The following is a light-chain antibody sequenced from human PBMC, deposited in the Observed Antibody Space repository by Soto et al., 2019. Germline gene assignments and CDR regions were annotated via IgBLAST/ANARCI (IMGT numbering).Light chain of an antibody. J-gene: IGLJ3*02. V-gene: IGLV1-44*01. CDR3: STWDDSLRGWL. CDR1: RSNIGTNT. CDR2: SNN. Sequence: QSVLTQAPSASGTPGQRVTISCSGSRSNIGTNTVNWYQQLPGTAPKVLIYSNNQRPSGVPDRFSASKSGTSASLAISGLRSEDEADYYCSTWDDSLRGWLFGGGTKLTVL.